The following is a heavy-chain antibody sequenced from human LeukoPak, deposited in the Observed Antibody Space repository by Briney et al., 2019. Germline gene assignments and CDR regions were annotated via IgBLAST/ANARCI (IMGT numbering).Heavy chain of an antibody. Sequence: PGGSPRLSCAASGFTFSSYWMSWVRQAPGKGLEWVANIKQDGSEKYYVDSVKGRFTISRDNAKNSLYLQVNSLRAEDTAVYYCARGTYYDSSVLYFDYWGQGTLVTVSS. D-gene: IGHD3-22*01. CDR2: IKQDGSEK. CDR1: GFTFSSYW. J-gene: IGHJ4*02. CDR3: ARGTYYDSSVLYFDY. V-gene: IGHV3-7*01.